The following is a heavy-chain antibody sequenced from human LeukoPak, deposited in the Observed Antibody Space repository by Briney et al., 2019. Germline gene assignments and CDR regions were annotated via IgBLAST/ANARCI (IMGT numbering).Heavy chain of an antibody. Sequence: GRSLRLSCAASGFTFSSYGMHWVRQAPGKGLEWVAVIWYDGSNKYYADSVKGQSTISRDNSKNTLYLQMNSLRAEDTAVYYCARDGLIHNGFDYWGQGTLVTVSS. CDR1: GFTFSSYG. V-gene: IGHV3-33*01. CDR3: ARDGLIHNGFDY. D-gene: IGHD1-1*01. CDR2: IWYDGSNK. J-gene: IGHJ4*02.